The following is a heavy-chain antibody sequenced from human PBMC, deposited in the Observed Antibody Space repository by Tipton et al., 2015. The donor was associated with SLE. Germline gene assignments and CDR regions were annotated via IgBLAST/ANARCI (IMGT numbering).Heavy chain of an antibody. CDR1: GGSISSYY. D-gene: IGHD6-13*01. J-gene: IGHJ6*02. Sequence: TLSLTCTVSGGSISSYYWSWIRLPAGQGLEWIGRIYTSGSTNYNPSLKSRVTMSIDTSKNQFSLKLTSVTAADTAVYYCARDGGQRVISGTYDFYYYGLDVWGQGTTVTVSS. V-gene: IGHV4-4*07. CDR3: ARDGGQRVISGTYDFYYYGLDV. CDR2: IYTSGST.